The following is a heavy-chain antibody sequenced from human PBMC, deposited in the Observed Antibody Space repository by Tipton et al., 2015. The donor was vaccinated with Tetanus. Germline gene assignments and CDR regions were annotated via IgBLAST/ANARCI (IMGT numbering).Heavy chain of an antibody. CDR3: ARGQWWSRGGGLDA. Sequence: TLSLTCTVSDGSISGGDYYWSWIRQPPGKGLEWIGYIYYSGTTYYNPSLKSRVTISVDTSKNHFSLKLGSVTAADTAVYYCARGQWWSRGGGLDAWGQGTTVTVSS. D-gene: IGHD2-15*01. J-gene: IGHJ6*02. CDR2: IYYSGTT. CDR1: DGSISGGDYY. V-gene: IGHV4-30-4*01.